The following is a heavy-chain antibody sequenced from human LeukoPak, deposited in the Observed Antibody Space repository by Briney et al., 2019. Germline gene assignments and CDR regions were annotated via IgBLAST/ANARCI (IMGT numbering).Heavy chain of an antibody. CDR1: GGSISSYY. D-gene: IGHD6-19*01. CDR2: IYYSGST. CDR3: ARDSSGWPYWYFDL. V-gene: IGHV4-59*01. J-gene: IGHJ2*01. Sequence: SETLSLTCTVSGGSISSYYWSWIRQPPGKGLEWIGYIYYSGSTNHNPSLKSRVTISVDTSKNQFSLKLSSVTAADTAVYYCARDSSGWPYWYFDLWGRGTLVTVSS.